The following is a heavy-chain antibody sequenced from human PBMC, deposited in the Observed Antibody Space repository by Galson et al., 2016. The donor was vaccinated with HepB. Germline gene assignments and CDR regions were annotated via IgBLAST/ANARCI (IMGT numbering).Heavy chain of an antibody. Sequence: TLSLTCTVSGGSISSGGYYWSWIRQHPGKGLEWIGYIDYSGSTYYNTSLRSRVTISADTSKNQFSLKLSSVTAADTAVYYCASWGYSSSRYSDYWGQGTLVTVSS. D-gene: IGHD6-13*01. CDR2: IDYSGST. CDR1: GGSISSGGYY. V-gene: IGHV4-31*03. CDR3: ASWGYSSSRYSDY. J-gene: IGHJ4*02.